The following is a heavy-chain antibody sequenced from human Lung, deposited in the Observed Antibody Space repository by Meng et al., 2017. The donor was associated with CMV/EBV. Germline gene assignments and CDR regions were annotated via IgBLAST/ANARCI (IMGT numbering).Heavy chain of an antibody. J-gene: IGHJ4*02. CDR3: TTGAYYDFWSGYHY. D-gene: IGHD3-3*01. V-gene: IGHV3-15*01. CDR1: GFTFSNAW. CDR2: IKSKTDGGTT. Sequence: SCAASGFTFSNAWMSWVRQAPGKGLEWVGRIKSKTDGGTTDYAAPVKGRFTISRDDSKNTLYLQMNSLKTEDTAVYYCTTGAYYDFWSGYHYWGKGTXVTVSS.